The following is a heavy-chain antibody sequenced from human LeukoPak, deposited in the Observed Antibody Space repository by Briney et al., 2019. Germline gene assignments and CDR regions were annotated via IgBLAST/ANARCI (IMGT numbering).Heavy chain of an antibody. CDR1: GGSISSSNW. Sequence: PSGTLSLTCAVSGGSISSSNWWSWVRQPPGKGLEWIGEIYHSGSTNYNPSLKSRVTISVDTSKNQFSLKLSSVTAADTAVYYCARGSGYNRKDFDYWGQGTLVTVSS. J-gene: IGHJ4*02. CDR2: IYHSGST. D-gene: IGHD5-12*01. CDR3: ARGSGYNRKDFDY. V-gene: IGHV4-4*02.